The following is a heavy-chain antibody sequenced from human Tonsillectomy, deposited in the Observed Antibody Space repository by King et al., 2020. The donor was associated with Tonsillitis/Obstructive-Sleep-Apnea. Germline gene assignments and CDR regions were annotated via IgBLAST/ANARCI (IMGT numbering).Heavy chain of an antibody. CDR2: INTNTGNP. D-gene: IGHD3-10*01. Sequence: MQLVQSGSELKKPGASVEVSCKASGYSFTSYTMNWVRQAPGQGLEWMGWINTNTGNPTYAQGFTGRFVFSLDTSVNTAHLQISSLTAEDTAVYYCARGSWFGELLYFDYWGQGTLVSVSS. CDR1: GYSFTSYT. J-gene: IGHJ4*02. V-gene: IGHV7-4-1*02. CDR3: ARGSWFGELLYFDY.